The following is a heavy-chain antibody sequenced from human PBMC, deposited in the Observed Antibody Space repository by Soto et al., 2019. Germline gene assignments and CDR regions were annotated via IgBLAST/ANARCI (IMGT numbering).Heavy chain of an antibody. J-gene: IGHJ4*02. D-gene: IGHD2-15*01. CDR1: GFTFSSYA. CDR3: AKRRGAGGHFDY. V-gene: IGHV3-23*01. Sequence: HPWWSLRLASAASGFTFSSYAMGWFRQGPGKGLEWVAVVSIGGSTHYADSVRGRFTISRDNSKNTLSLQMNSLTAEDTAVYFCAKRRGAGGHFDYWGQGALVTVSS. CDR2: VSIGGST.